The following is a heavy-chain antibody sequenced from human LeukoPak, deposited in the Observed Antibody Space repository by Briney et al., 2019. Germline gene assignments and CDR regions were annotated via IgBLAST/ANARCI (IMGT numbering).Heavy chain of an antibody. V-gene: IGHV1-46*01. CDR1: GYTFTSYY. J-gene: IGHJ3*02. D-gene: IGHD2-2*01. CDR2: INPSGGST. Sequence: ASVKVSCKASGYTFTSYYMLWVRQAPGQGLEWMGIINPSGGSTSYAQKFQGRVTMTRGTSTSTVYMELSSLRSEDTAVYYCASAAAYRAFDIWGQGTMVTVSS. CDR3: ASAAAYRAFDI.